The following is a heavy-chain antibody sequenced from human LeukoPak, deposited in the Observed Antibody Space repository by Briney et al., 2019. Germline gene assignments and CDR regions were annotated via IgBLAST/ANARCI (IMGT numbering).Heavy chain of an antibody. CDR1: GYSFTSYW. Sequence: GESLKISCKGSGYSFTSYWIGWVRQMPGKGLEWMGIIYPGNSDTRYSPSFQGQVTISADKSISTAYLQWSSLKASDTAIYYCARRAAGDQYYFDYWGQGTLVTVSA. CDR2: IYPGNSDT. CDR3: ARRAAGDQYYFDY. J-gene: IGHJ4*02. V-gene: IGHV5-51*01. D-gene: IGHD6-13*01.